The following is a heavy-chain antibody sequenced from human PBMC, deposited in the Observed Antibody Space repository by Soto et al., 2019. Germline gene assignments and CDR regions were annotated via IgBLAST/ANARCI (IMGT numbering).Heavy chain of an antibody. CDR3: ARESVGRVQDGMDV. V-gene: IGHV3-53*01. CDR2: IYSGGST. J-gene: IGHJ6*02. Sequence: GGSLRLSCAASGFTVSSNYMSWVRQAPGKGLEWVSVIYSGGSTYYADSVKGRFTISRDNSKNTLYLQMNSLRAEDTAVYYCARESVGRVQDGMDVWGQGTTVTVSS. CDR1: GFTVSSNY.